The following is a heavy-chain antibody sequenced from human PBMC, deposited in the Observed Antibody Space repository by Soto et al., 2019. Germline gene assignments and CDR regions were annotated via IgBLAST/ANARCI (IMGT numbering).Heavy chain of an antibody. CDR1: GGTFSSYA. J-gene: IGHJ5*02. V-gene: IGHV1-69*13. CDR3: ARDPPYYYDSSGDNWFDP. Sequence: SVKVSCKASGGTFSSYAISWVRQAPGQGLEWMGGIIPIFGTANYAQKFQGRVTITADESTSTAYMELSSLRSEDTAVYYCARDPPYYYDSSGDNWFDPWGQGTLVTVSS. CDR2: IIPIFGTA. D-gene: IGHD3-22*01.